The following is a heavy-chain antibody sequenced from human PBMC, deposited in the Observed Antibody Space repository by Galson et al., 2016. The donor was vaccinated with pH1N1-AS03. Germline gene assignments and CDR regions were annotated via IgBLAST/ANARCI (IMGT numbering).Heavy chain of an antibody. CDR1: GYTLTRYY. Sequence: SVKVSCKASGYTLTRYYMRWVRQAPGQGLEWMGIIDPSGGPPTYAPKFQGRITITTDTSTSTVYMELVSLRSEDTAVYYCARRYYFDYWGQGTLVTVS. V-gene: IGHV1-46*01. CDR3: ARRYYFDY. CDR2: IDPSGGPP. D-gene: IGHD3-16*02. J-gene: IGHJ4*02.